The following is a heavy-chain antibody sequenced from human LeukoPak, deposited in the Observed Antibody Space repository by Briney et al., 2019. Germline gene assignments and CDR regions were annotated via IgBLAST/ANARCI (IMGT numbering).Heavy chain of an antibody. V-gene: IGHV1-46*01. J-gene: IGHJ6*02. Sequence: ASVKVSCKASGYTFTSYYMHWVRQAPGQGLEWMGIINPSGGSTSYAQKFQGRVTMTRDTSTSTVYMELSSLRSEDTAVYYCASDSSGWYDYYYGMDVWGQGTTVTVSS. CDR3: ASDSSGWYDYYYGMDV. D-gene: IGHD6-19*01. CDR2: INPSGGST. CDR1: GYTFTSYY.